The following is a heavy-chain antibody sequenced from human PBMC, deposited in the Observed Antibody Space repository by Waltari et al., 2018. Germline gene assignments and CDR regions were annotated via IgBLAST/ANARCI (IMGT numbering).Heavy chain of an antibody. CDR2: INCESGGT. CDR1: GYIFTDYH. D-gene: IGHD6-13*01. Sequence: QAQLVQSGAEVKKPGDAVQVSCKASGYIFTDYHIHWLRQSPGQGFEWLGLINCESGGTNYAKKFQGRVTMTRDTAITTVYMELSSLMSDDTAIYSCARVRPSSSWGQGILVTVSS. V-gene: IGHV1-2*02. CDR3: ARVRPSSS. J-gene: IGHJ4*02.